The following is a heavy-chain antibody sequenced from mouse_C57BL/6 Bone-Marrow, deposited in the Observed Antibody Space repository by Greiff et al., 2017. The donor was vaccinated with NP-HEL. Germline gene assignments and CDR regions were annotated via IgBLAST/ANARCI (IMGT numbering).Heavy chain of an antibody. Sequence: VQLQQPGAELVMPGASVKLSCKASGYTFTRYWMHWVKQRPGQGLEWFGEIDPSDSYTNYNQKFKGQSTLTVDKSSSTAYMQLISLTSAASAFYYCARFALSYAMDYWGQGTSVTVSS. CDR2: IDPSDSYT. CDR1: GYTFTRYW. J-gene: IGHJ4*01. V-gene: IGHV1-69*01. CDR3: ARFALSYAMDY.